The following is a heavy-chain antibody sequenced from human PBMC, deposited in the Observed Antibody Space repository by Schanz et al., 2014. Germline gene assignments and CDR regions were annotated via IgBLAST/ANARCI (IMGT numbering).Heavy chain of an antibody. Sequence: QVQLEESGAGLVKPSGTLSLTCAVSGASVSSDNWWNWVRQPPGKGLEWIGEIYDSGNTNYNPSLRVRVTMSVDDSKTQSSLQLTSVTAADTAVYYCARGGQGFGEPHQRLFEYWGPGTLVTVSS. CDR1: GASVSSDNW. D-gene: IGHD3-10*01. CDR2: IYDSGNT. CDR3: ARGGQGFGEPHQRLFEY. V-gene: IGHV4-4*02. J-gene: IGHJ4*02.